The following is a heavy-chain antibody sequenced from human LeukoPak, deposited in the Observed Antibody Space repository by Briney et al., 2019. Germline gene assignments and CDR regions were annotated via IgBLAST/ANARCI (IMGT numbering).Heavy chain of an antibody. J-gene: IGHJ4*02. V-gene: IGHV1-8*02. D-gene: IGHD5-18*01. CDR3: AKRGHSYGDFDY. CDR2: MNPNNDNT. CDR1: GYTFTSYG. Sequence: ASVTVSCTASGYTFTSYGISWVRQAPGQGLEWMGWMNPNNDNTGYAQKFQGRVTMTRNTSISTAYMELSSLRSEDTAVYYCAKRGHSYGDFDYWGRGTLVTVSS.